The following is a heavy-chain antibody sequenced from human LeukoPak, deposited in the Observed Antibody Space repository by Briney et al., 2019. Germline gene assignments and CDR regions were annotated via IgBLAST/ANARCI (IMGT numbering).Heavy chain of an antibody. CDR1: GFTFSSYW. J-gene: IGHJ6*03. V-gene: IGHV3-7*01. CDR3: ARAIYSNYVLVQFYYYYYMDV. CDR2: IKQDGSEK. Sequence: GGSLRLPCAASGFTFSSYWMSCVRQAPGKGREWVANIKQDGSEKYYVDSVKGRFTISRDNAKNSLYLQMNSLRAEDTAVYYCARAIYSNYVLVQFYYYYYMDVWGKGTTVTVSS. D-gene: IGHD4-11*01.